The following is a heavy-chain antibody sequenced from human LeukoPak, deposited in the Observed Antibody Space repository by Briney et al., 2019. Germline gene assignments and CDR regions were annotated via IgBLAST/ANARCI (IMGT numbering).Heavy chain of an antibody. D-gene: IGHD5-24*01. Sequence: ASVKVSCKASGYTFTSYHMHWVRQAPGHGVEWMGIINPSGGTTNYAQKFRGRVTMTRDMSTSTVYMELSSLRSEDTAVYYCARDISATGDWFDPWGQGTLVTVST. J-gene: IGHJ5*02. V-gene: IGHV1-46*01. CDR1: GYTFTSYH. CDR3: ARDISATGDWFDP. CDR2: INPSGGTT.